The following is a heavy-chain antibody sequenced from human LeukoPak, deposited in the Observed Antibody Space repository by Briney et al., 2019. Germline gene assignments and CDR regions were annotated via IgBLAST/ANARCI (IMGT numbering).Heavy chain of an antibody. V-gene: IGHV4-61*02. CDR2: IYTRGST. J-gene: IGHJ6*03. CDR3: ARCGYSYYYLLADYDYYMDV. D-gene: IGHD5-18*01. Sequence: SQTLSLTCTVSGGSISSGSYYWSWIRQPAGKGLEWIGRIYTRGSTNYNPSLKSRVTISVDTSKNQFSLKLSSVTAADTAVYYCARCGYSYYYLLADYDYYMDVWGKGTTVTVSS. CDR1: GGSISSGSYY.